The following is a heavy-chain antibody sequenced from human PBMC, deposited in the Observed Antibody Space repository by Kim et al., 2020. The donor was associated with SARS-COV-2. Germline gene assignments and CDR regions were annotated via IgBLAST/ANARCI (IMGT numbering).Heavy chain of an antibody. Sequence: GGSLRLSCAASGFTFSSYAMSWVRQAPGKGLEWVSAISGSGGSTYYADSVKGRFTISRDNSKNTLYLQMNSLRAEDTAVYYCAKDKHGSGSYYDVDYWGQGTLVTVSS. CDR3: AKDKHGSGSYYDVDY. D-gene: IGHD3-10*01. V-gene: IGHV3-23*01. CDR1: GFTFSSYA. J-gene: IGHJ4*02. CDR2: ISGSGGST.